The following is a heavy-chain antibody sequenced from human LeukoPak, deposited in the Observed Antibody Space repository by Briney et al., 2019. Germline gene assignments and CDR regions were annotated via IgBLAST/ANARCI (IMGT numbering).Heavy chain of an antibody. CDR1: GGSFSGYY. Sequence: SETLSLTCAVYGGSFSGYYWSWIRQPPGKGLEWIGEINQSGSTNYNPSLKSRVTISVDTSKNHFSLKLSSVTAADTAVYYCARVLGMTTVTYYYYYMDVWGKGTTVTVSS. J-gene: IGHJ6*03. D-gene: IGHD4-17*01. V-gene: IGHV4-34*01. CDR3: ARVLGMTTVTYYYYYMDV. CDR2: INQSGST.